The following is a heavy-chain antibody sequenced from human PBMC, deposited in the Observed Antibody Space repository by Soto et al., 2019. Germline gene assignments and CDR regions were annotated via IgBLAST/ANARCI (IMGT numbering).Heavy chain of an antibody. V-gene: IGHV3-30-3*01. D-gene: IGHD4-17*01. CDR1: GFIFRNYV. CDR2: ISYDGSSK. CDR3: TRADPTVTLSVFDP. Sequence: QVQLVESGGGVVQPGRSLRLSCAASGFIFRNYVIHWVRQAPGKGLEWVALISYDGSSKYYADSVKGRFTISRDNSKNTLSLQMNSLSAEDTAVYYCTRADPTVTLSVFDPWGQGTLVTVPS. J-gene: IGHJ5*02.